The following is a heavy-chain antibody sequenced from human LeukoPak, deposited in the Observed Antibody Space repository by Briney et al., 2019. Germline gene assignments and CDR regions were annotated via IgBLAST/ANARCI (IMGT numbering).Heavy chain of an antibody. CDR3: ARQGPGYSSSWYWFFDL. CDR2: IYPGDSDT. D-gene: IGHD6-13*01. CDR1: GYSFTSFW. Sequence: GESLKISCQGSGYSFTSFWIGWVPQMPGKGLESMGIIYPGDSDTSYSPSFQGQVTISADKSISTAYLQWSSLKASDTAMYYCARQGPGYSSSWYWFFDLWGRGTLVTVSS. J-gene: IGHJ2*01. V-gene: IGHV5-51*01.